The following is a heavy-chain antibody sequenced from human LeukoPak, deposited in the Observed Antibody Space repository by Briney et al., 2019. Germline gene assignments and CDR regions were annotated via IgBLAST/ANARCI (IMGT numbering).Heavy chain of an antibody. CDR3: ARWGYYDSSGHFDY. V-gene: IGHV3-13*01. Sequence: SGGSLRLSCAASGFTFSSYDMHWVRQATGKGLEWVSAIGTAGDTYYPGSVKGRFTISRENAKNSLYLQMNSLRAGDTAVYHCARWGYYDSSGHFDYWGQGTLVTVSS. J-gene: IGHJ4*02. CDR2: IGTAGDT. CDR1: GFTFSSYD. D-gene: IGHD3-22*01.